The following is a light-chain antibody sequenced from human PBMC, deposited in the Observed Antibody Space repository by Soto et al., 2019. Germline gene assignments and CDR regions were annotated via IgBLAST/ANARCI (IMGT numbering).Light chain of an antibody. CDR2: WSS. J-gene: IGKJ1*01. CDR3: QQYYSSAPCT. V-gene: IGKV4-1*01. CDR1: QSVVNSFNNRNY. Sequence: DIVMTQSPDSLAVSLGERATINCKSSQSVVNSFNNRNYLAWFQQKPGQPPKFLIYWSSSRVSGVPDRITVGGYGTDFTLTIRTLQDEDAAVYYCQQYYSSAPCTFGQRTKVEI.